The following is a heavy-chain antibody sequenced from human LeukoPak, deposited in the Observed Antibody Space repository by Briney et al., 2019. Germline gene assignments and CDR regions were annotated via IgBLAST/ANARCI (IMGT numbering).Heavy chain of an antibody. V-gene: IGHV1-46*01. CDR3: ASGEVGVVYRAGGRYYYYYHAMDV. Sequence: ASVKVSCKASGYTFTSYYMHWVRQAPGQGLEWMGIINPSGGSRSYAQKFQGRVTMTRDTSTSTVYMELSSLRSEDTAVYYCASGEVGVVYRAGGRYYYYYHAMDVWGQGTTVTVSS. D-gene: IGHD2-15*01. CDR1: GYTFTSYY. CDR2: INPSGGSR. J-gene: IGHJ6*02.